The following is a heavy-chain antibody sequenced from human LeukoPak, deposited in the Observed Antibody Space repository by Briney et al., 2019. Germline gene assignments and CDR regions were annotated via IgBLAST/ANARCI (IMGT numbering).Heavy chain of an antibody. CDR3: ARGGYYGSGNDFRFDP. V-gene: IGHV4-61*02. J-gene: IGHJ5*02. D-gene: IGHD3-10*01. Sequence: PSETLSLTCTVSGGSISSGSYYWSWIRQPAGKGLKWIGRIYASGSTNYNPSLKSRVTISVDTSKNQFSLKPSSVTAADTAIYYCARGGYYGSGNDFRFDPWGQGTLATVSS. CDR1: GGSISSGSYY. CDR2: IYASGST.